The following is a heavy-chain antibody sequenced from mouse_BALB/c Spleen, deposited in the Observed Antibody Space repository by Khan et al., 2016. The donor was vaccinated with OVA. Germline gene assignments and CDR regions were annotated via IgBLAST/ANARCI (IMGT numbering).Heavy chain of an antibody. V-gene: IGHV9-3-1*01. Sequence: LVESGPELKKPGETVKISCKASGYTFTNYGMNWVKQAPGKGLKWMGWINSNTGEATYADDFKGRFAFSLETSASTAYLQIKNLKNEDTATXLCGRGGRRAMDYWGQGTSVTVAS. CDR1: GYTFTNYG. D-gene: IGHD3-3*01. CDR2: INSNTGEA. J-gene: IGHJ4*01. CDR3: GRGGRRAMDY.